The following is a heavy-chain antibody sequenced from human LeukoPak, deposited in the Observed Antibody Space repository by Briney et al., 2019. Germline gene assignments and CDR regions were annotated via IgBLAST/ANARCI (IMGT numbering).Heavy chain of an antibody. V-gene: IGHV3-23*01. CDR2: IGGRYGGA. CDR3: AKWGDYDILTGYYDSDY. D-gene: IGHD3-9*01. CDR1: GFIFSNYA. Sequence: QSGASLRLSCAACGFIFSNYAMSWVRQAPGKGLEWVSAIGGRYGGACYAGSVKGRFTVSRDDPKNTLYLQMHNLRVEDTAVCYCAKWGDYDILTGYYDSDYWGHGTLVTVSS. J-gene: IGHJ4*01.